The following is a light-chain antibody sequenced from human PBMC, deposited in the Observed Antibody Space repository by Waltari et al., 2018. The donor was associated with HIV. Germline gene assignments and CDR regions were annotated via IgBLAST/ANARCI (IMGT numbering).Light chain of an antibody. CDR2: DVF. Sequence: QSALTQPASVSGSPGQSITISRTGTSSDIGAYEYVSWYRQHPDKAPPLLIYDVFYRPSGVSHRFAGSKSGNTDSLTISVLQAEDEAVYSCSSYTTTNTIIFGGGTKLTVL. V-gene: IGLV2-14*03. CDR3: SSYTTTNTII. CDR1: SSDIGAYEY. J-gene: IGLJ2*01.